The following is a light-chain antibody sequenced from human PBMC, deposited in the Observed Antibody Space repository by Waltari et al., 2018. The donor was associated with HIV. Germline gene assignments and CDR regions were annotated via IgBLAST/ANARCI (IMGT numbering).Light chain of an antibody. V-gene: IGLV2-14*01. CDR2: EVT. J-gene: IGLJ2*01. CDR3: TSYISGTSPV. CDR1: HLNDNVY. Sequence: QSALTQPASVSGSPGHSLTISCHLNDNVYVSWYQRHPAKAPKVIIYEVTNRPSGLSNRFSGSKSGNTATLTIAGLQPEDEADYFCTSYISGTSPVFGRGTRVTVL.